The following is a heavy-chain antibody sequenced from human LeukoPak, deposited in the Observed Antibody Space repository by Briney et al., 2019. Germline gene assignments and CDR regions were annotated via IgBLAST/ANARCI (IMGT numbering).Heavy chain of an antibody. V-gene: IGHV3-66*04. CDR3: AKHRAAAGSFRAFDI. CDR2: IYSGGST. Sequence: GGSLRLSCAASGFTVSSNYMSRVRQAPGKGLEWVSVIYSGGSTYYADSVKGRFTISRDNSKNTLYLQMNSLRAEDTAVYYCAKHRAAAGSFRAFDIWGQGTMVTVSS. J-gene: IGHJ3*02. D-gene: IGHD6-13*01. CDR1: GFTVSSNY.